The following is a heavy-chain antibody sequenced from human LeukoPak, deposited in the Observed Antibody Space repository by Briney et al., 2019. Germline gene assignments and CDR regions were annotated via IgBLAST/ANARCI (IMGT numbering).Heavy chain of an antibody. CDR1: SGAISNYY. D-gene: IGHD3-10*01. CDR3: ARERRSGTCYYFDY. V-gene: IGHV4-59*01. J-gene: IGHJ4*02. CDR2: IAYSGST. Sequence: PSETLSLTCTVSSGAISNYYWSWIRQPPGKGLEWIGYIAYSGSTNYNPSLKSRVSMSVHTSKNQFSLKLSSVTAADTAVYYCARERRSGTCYYFDYWGQGILVTVSS.